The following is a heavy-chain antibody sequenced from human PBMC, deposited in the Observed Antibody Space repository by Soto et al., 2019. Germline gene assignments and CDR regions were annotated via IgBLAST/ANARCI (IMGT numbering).Heavy chain of an antibody. CDR3: ARDPGRYYDSSGYLS. V-gene: IGHV3-53*01. Sequence: PVGSLRLSCAASGFTVSSNYMSWVRQAPGKGLEWVSVIYSGGSTYYADSVKGRFTISRDNSKNTLYLQMNSLRAEDTAVYYCARDPGRYYDSSGYLSWGQGTLVTVSS. D-gene: IGHD3-22*01. CDR1: GFTVSSNY. J-gene: IGHJ4*02. CDR2: IYSGGST.